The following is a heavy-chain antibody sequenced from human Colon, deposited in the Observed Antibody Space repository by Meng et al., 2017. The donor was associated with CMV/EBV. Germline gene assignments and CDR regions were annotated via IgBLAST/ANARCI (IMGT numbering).Heavy chain of an antibody. CDR2: NYDSGST. V-gene: IGHV4-59*01. CDR1: GGSISNYY. J-gene: IGHJ6*02. CDR3: AKSSRFSHYYGMDF. Sequence: SETLALTCNVYGGSISNYYWSWIRQAPGKGLEWIGYNYDSGSTKYNPSLKSRVTISVDRSKNQFSLRLRSVTAADTAVYYCAKSSRFSHYYGMDFWGQGTMVTVSS. D-gene: IGHD3-3*01.